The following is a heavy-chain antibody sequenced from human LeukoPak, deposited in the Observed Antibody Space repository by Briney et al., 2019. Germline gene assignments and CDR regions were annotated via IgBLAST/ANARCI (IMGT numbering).Heavy chain of an antibody. Sequence: GGSLRLSCAASGFTFSSYGMHWVRQARGKGLEWVTFIRYDGSKKYYGDSVKGRFTISRDNSKNTLYLQMNSLRAEDTAVYYCAREVPTGERWFDPWGQGTLVTVPS. CDR3: AREVPTGERWFDP. V-gene: IGHV3-30*02. J-gene: IGHJ5*02. CDR2: IRYDGSKK. CDR1: GFTFSSYG. D-gene: IGHD3-10*01.